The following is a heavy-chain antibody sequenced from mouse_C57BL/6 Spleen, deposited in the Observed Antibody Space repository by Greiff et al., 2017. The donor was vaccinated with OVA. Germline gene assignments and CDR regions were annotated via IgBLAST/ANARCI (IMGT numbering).Heavy chain of an antibody. CDR3: VRHGLGVFDY. CDR2: IRSKSNNYAT. Sequence: VQLQQSGGGLVQPKGSLKLSCAASGFSFNTYAMNWVRQAPGKGLEWVARIRSKSNNYATYYADSVKDRFTISRDDSESMLYLQMNNLKTEDTAMYYCVRHGLGVFDYWGKGTTLTVSS. J-gene: IGHJ2*01. CDR1: GFSFNTYA. D-gene: IGHD4-1*01. V-gene: IGHV10-1*01.